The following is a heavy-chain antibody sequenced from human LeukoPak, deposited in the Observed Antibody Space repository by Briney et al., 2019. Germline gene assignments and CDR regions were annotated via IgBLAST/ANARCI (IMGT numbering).Heavy chain of an antibody. CDR1: GYASNAYG. V-gene: IGHV1-18*01. CDR3: ARDKSVATAPRHPFDY. D-gene: IGHD5-12*01. Sequence: ASVTVSCTPSGYASNAYGISWVRQAPGRGLEWLGWISGYNYNTNYAQMFRGRVTMTIDTSTITAYMELRSLTSDDTAVYYCARDKSVATAPRHPFDYWGQGTLITVSS. J-gene: IGHJ4*02. CDR2: ISGYNYNT.